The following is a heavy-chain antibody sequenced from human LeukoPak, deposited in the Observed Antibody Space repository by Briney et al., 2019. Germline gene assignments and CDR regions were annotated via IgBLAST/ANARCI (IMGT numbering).Heavy chain of an antibody. CDR3: ARDDNIVAHNFDY. Sequence: GGSLRLSCAASGFTFSSYGMHWVRQAPGKGLEWVAVIWYDGSNKYYADSVKGGFTISRDNSKNTLYLQMNSLRAEDTAVYYCARDDNIVAHNFDYWGQGTLVTVPS. CDR2: IWYDGSNK. J-gene: IGHJ4*02. CDR1: GFTFSSYG. V-gene: IGHV3-33*01. D-gene: IGHD5-12*01.